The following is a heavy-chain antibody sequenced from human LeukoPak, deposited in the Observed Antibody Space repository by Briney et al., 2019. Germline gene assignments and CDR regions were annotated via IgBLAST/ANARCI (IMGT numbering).Heavy chain of an antibody. J-gene: IGHJ4*02. V-gene: IGHV4-59*01. CDR2: IYYSGST. Sequence: PSETLSLTCTVSGGSISSYYWSWIRQPPGKGLEWIGYIYYSGSTNYNPSLKSRVTILVDTSKNQFSPKLSSVTAADTAVYYCARGDYLIDYWGQGTLVTVSS. CDR3: ARGDYLIDY. D-gene: IGHD5-12*01. CDR1: GGSISSYY.